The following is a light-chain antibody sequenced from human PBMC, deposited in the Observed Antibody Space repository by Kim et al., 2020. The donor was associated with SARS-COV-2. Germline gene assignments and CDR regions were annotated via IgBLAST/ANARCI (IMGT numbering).Light chain of an antibody. CDR2: AAS. V-gene: IGKV1-39*01. CDR3: QQSYITPFT. J-gene: IGKJ3*01. Sequence: DSQMTQSPSSLSASVGDRVTITCRTTQSISSHLNWYQQKPGRAPKLLISAASTLQGGVPSRFSGSGSETDFTLTISSLQPEDFAAYFCQQSYITPFTFGPGTKVYIK. CDR1: QSISSH.